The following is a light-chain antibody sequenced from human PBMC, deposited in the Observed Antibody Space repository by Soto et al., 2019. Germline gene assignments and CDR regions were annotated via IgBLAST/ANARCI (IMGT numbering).Light chain of an antibody. V-gene: IGLV2-14*01. CDR1: SSDVGGYDY. CDR3: SSYTSSYTDV. Sequence: QSVLTQPASVSGSPGQSITISCTGSSSDVGGYDYVSWYQQHPGKAPKLMIYDVTYRPSGISNRFSGSKSGNTASLTISGLQAEDEADYYCSSYTSSYTDVFGTGTKVTVL. J-gene: IGLJ1*01. CDR2: DVT.